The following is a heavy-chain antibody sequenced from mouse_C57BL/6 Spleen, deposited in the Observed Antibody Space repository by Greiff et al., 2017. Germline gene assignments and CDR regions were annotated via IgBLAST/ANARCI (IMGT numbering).Heavy chain of an antibody. J-gene: IGHJ1*03. CDR3: ARGPSYYSNWYFDV. CDR1: GFTFSDYY. V-gene: IGHV5-16*01. Sequence: EVKLMASEGGLVQPGSSMKLSCTASGFTFSDYYMAWVRQVPEKGLEWVANINYDGSSTYYLDSLKSRFIISRDNAKNILYLQMSSLKSEDTATYYCARGPSYYSNWYFDVWGTGTTVTVSS. CDR2: INYDGSST. D-gene: IGHD2-5*01.